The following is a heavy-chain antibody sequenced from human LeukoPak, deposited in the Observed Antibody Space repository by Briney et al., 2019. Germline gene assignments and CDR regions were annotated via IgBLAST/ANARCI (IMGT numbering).Heavy chain of an antibody. Sequence: SETLSLTCTVSGGSISSYYWSWIRQPPGKGLEWIGYIYYSGSTNYNPSLKSRVTISVDTSKNQFSLKLSSVTAADTAVYYCAREDSRSRVGAFDIWGQGTMVTVSS. V-gene: IGHV4-59*01. D-gene: IGHD3-22*01. CDR1: GGSISSYY. J-gene: IGHJ3*02. CDR2: IYYSGST. CDR3: AREDSRSRVGAFDI.